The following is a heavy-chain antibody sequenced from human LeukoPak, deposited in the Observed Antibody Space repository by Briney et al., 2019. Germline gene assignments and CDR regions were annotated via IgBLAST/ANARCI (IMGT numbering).Heavy chain of an antibody. CDR3: ARKFDY. Sequence: KPSETLSLTCTVSGDYISSGNWWSWVRQAPGKGLEWIGEIYHSGSTNYNPSLKSRVTMSVDKSKNQFSLKLSSMTAADTAVYYCARKFDYWGQGTLVTVSS. J-gene: IGHJ4*02. CDR1: GDYISSGNW. V-gene: IGHV4-4*02. CDR2: IYHSGST.